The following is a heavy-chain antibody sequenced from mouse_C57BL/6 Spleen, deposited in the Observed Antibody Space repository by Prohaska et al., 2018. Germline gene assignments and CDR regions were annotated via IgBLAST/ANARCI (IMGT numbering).Heavy chain of an antibody. CDR3: MRYGNYWYFDV. Sequence: EVQLLETGGGLVQPGGSRALSCEGSGFTFSGFWMSWVRQTPGKTLEWIGDINSDGSAINYAASIKDRFTIFRDNDKSTLYLQMSNVRSEDTATYFCMRYGNYWYFDVWGTGTTVTVSS. J-gene: IGHJ1*03. CDR1: GFTFSGFW. CDR2: INSDGSAI. V-gene: IGHV11-2*01. D-gene: IGHD2-1*01.